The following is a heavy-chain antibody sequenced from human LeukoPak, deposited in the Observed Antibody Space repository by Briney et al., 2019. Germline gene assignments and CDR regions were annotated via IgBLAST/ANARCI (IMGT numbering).Heavy chain of an antibody. D-gene: IGHD3-10*01. J-gene: IGHJ4*02. CDR1: GFTFSSYT. V-gene: IGHV3-21*01. CDR2: ISSSSSYI. CDR3: ARDGGSGRKFYYFDY. Sequence: GGSLRLSCVASGFTFSSYTMNWVRQAPGKGLEWVSSISSSSSYIYYADSMKGRFTISRDNAKNSLYLQMNSLRAEDTAVYYCARDGGSGRKFYYFDYWGQGTLVTVSS.